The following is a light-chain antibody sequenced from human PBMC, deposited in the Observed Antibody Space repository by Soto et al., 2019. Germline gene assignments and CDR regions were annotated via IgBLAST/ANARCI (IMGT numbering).Light chain of an antibody. CDR3: QQRRDWPPIT. CDR2: DAS. Sequence: EIVLTQSPATLSLSPKDRDTHYYRASQSVDIYLAWYQQKPGHAPRLLIYDASNKATGIPARFSASGSGTDFTLTIINLEPDDSAIYYCQQRRDWPPITFGQGTRLEIK. V-gene: IGKV3-11*01. J-gene: IGKJ5*01. CDR1: QSVDIY.